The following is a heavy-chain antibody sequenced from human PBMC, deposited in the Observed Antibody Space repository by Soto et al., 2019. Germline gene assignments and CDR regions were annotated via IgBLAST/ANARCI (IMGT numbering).Heavy chain of an antibody. D-gene: IGHD1-26*01. CDR3: ARVRAGAANGYYGMDV. CDR1: GFTLSDYE. Sequence: GGSLRLSCRASGFTLSDYEMHWVRQAPGKGLEWVSYISTGSSTIYYADSVKGRFTISRDNAENSLFLEMKSLRPEDTAVYYCARVRAGAANGYYGMDVWGQGTTVTISS. V-gene: IGHV3-48*03. CDR2: ISTGSSTI. J-gene: IGHJ6*02.